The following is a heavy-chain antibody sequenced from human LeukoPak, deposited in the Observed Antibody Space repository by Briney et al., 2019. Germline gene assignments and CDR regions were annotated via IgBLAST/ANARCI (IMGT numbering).Heavy chain of an antibody. V-gene: IGHV4-30-4*01. D-gene: IGHD5-18*01. CDR2: IYYSGST. CDR1: GGSISSGDYY. CDR3: ARVRTAAMVDY. J-gene: IGHJ4*02. Sequence: SETLSLTCTVSGGSISSGDYYWSWIRQPPGKGLEWIGYIYYSGSTYYNPSLKSRVTISVDTSKNQFSLKLSSVTAADTAVYYCARVRTAAMVDYWGQGTLVTVSS.